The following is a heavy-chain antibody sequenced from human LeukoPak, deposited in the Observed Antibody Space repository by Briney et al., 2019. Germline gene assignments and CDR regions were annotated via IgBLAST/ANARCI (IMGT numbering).Heavy chain of an antibody. CDR2: LYYSGST. CDR1: SGSISSSNYF. Sequence: PSETLSLTCTVSSGSISSSNYFWGWIRQPPGKGLEWIGSLYYSGSTYYNPSLKSRVTISVDTSKNQFSLKLSSVTAADTAVYYCARVGYCAGDCYHTWFDPWGQGTLVTVSS. CDR3: ARVGYCAGDCYHTWFDP. V-gene: IGHV4-39*01. D-gene: IGHD2-21*02. J-gene: IGHJ5*02.